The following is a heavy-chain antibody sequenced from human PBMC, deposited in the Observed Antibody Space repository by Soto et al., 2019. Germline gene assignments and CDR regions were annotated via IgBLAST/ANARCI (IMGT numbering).Heavy chain of an antibody. V-gene: IGHV4-39*01. Sequence: TLSLTCTVSGGSISRSTYYWGWIRQPPGKGLEWIGSIYYSGSTYYRPSLKSRVTISVDTSKNQFSLKLSSVTAADTAVYYCARQVPAAIRLGWFDPWGQGTLVTVSS. CDR3: ARQVPAAIRLGWFDP. CDR2: IYYSGST. CDR1: GGSISRSTYY. J-gene: IGHJ5*02. D-gene: IGHD2-2*02.